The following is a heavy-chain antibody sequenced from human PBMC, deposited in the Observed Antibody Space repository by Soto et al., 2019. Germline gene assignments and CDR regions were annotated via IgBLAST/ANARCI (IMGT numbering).Heavy chain of an antibody. Sequence: GGSLRLSCAASGFTFDDYAMHWVRQAPGKGLEWVSGISWNSGSIGYADSVKGRFTISRDNAKNSLYLQMNSLRAEDTALYYCAKARIEYSSAYYFDYWGQGTLVTVSS. V-gene: IGHV3-9*01. CDR2: ISWNSGSI. J-gene: IGHJ4*02. D-gene: IGHD6-6*01. CDR3: AKARIEYSSAYYFDY. CDR1: GFTFDDYA.